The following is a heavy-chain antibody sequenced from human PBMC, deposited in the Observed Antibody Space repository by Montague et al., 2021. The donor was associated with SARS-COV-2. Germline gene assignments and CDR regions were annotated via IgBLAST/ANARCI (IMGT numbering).Heavy chain of an antibody. Sequence: SLRLSCAASGFTFSTYWMSWVRQAPGKGLEWVADMKQDGSEKYYVDSVKGRFTISRDNAKSLLYLEMNSLRAEDTAVYYCARDEGSNSIYYYDSSGYYVYWGQGTPVTVSS. V-gene: IGHV3-7*03. D-gene: IGHD3-22*01. CDR2: MKQDGSEK. CDR3: ARDEGSNSIYYYDSSGYYVY. J-gene: IGHJ4*02. CDR1: GFTFSTYW.